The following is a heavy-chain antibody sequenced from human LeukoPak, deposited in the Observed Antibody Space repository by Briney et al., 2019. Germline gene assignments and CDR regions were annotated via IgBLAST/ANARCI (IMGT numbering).Heavy chain of an antibody. D-gene: IGHD4-17*01. J-gene: IGHJ5*02. CDR3: ARDVGTVTDLGRFDP. CDR2: IYYSGST. V-gene: IGHV4-31*03. Sequence: SETVSLTCTVSDGSISTGGYSWNWIRQHPGKGLEWIGYIYYSGSTYYNPSLKSRLIISVDTSKNQFSLKLSSVTAADTAVYYCARDVGTVTDLGRFDPWGQGTLVTVSA. CDR1: DGSISTGGYS.